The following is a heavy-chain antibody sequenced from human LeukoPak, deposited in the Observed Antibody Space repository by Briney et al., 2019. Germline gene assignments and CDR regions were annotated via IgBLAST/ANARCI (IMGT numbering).Heavy chain of an antibody. CDR3: ARALKVRGVIITDDAFDI. D-gene: IGHD3-10*01. CDR1: GFTFSSYS. V-gene: IGHV3-23*01. CDR2: ISGSGGST. J-gene: IGHJ3*02. Sequence: GGSLRLSCAASGFTFSSYSMNWVRQAPGKGLEWVSAISGSGGSTYYADSVKGRFTISRDNSKNTLYLQMNSLRAEDTAVYYCARALKVRGVIITDDAFDIWGQGTTVTVSS.